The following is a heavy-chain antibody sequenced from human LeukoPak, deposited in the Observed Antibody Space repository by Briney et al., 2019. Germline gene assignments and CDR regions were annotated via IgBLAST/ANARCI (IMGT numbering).Heavy chain of an antibody. Sequence: ASVKVSCKASGYTFTTYYIHWVRQAPGRGLEWMGWVNPSSGVTNYAQNFQGRVTMTRDTSITTAYMELSRLRSDYTAVYYCTRGVRNWFDPWGQGTLVTVSS. CDR2: VNPSSGVT. J-gene: IGHJ5*02. CDR3: TRGVRNWFDP. CDR1: GYTFTTYY. V-gene: IGHV1-2*02.